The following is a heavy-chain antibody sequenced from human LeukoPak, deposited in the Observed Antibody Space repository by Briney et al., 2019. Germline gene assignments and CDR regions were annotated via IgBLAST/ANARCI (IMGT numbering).Heavy chain of an antibody. CDR1: GFTFSTYR. CDR2: IKQDGSEK. CDR3: ARDRYYYYYIDV. J-gene: IGHJ6*03. V-gene: IGHV3-7*01. Sequence: GGSLRLSCAASGFTFSTYRMSWVRQAPGKGLEWVSNIKQDGSEKYYVDSVKGRFTISRDSAKNSLYLQMNSLRAEDTAAYYCARDRYYYYYIDVWGKGTTVTVSS.